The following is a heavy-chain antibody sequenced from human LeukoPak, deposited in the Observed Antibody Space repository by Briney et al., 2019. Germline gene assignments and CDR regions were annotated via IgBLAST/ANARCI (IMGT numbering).Heavy chain of an antibody. CDR2: IKQDGSEK. D-gene: IGHD3-3*01. CDR1: GFTFSNYW. V-gene: IGHV3-7*01. CDR3: ASQRFLDY. J-gene: IGHJ4*02. Sequence: GGSLRLSSAASGFTFSNYWMNWVRQAPGKGLEWVANIKQDGSEKYYVDSVKGRFTISRDNAKNSLYLQLNSVRVENTAVYYGASQRFLDYWDQGTLVTVSS.